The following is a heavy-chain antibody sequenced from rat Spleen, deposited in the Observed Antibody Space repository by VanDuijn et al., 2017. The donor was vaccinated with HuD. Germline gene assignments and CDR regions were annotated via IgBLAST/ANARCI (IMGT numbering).Heavy chain of an antibody. CDR1: GFTFSNYD. V-gene: IGHV5-25*01. CDR3: TTRLIYTADYYHEDWFAY. D-gene: IGHD1-6*01. CDR2: ISYYGSNT. Sequence: EVQLVESGGGFVQPGRSMKVSCAASGFTFSNYDMAWVRQAPTKGLEWVASISYYGSNTYYRDSVKGRVTISRDNAKSTLYLQMDSLRSEDTATYYCTTRLIYTADYYHEDWFAYWGQGTLVTVSS. J-gene: IGHJ3*01.